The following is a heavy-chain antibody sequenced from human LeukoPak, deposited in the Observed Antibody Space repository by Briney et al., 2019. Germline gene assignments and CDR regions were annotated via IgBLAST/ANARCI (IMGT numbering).Heavy chain of an antibody. CDR3: ARGGPIDY. Sequence: PGGSLRLSCAASGFTFSDYYMTWIRQAPGRGLEWISYINGSSSDTKYADSVKGRFTISRDNAKSTLYLQMNSLRAEDTAVYYCARGGPIDYWGQGTLVTVSS. J-gene: IGHJ4*02. CDR1: GFTFSDYY. CDR2: INGSSSDT. V-gene: IGHV3-11*06.